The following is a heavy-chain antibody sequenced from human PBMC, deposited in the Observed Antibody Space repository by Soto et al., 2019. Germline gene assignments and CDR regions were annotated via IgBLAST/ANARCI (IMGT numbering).Heavy chain of an antibody. CDR2: INHSGST. Sequence: SETLSLTCAVYGGSFSGYYWSWIRQPPGKGLEWIGEINHSGSTKYNPSLKSRVTISVDTSKNQFSLKVNSVTAADTAVYYCARHAGTTVAPDSLFGNPKFVFWAFDYWGQGTLVTVSS. J-gene: IGHJ4*02. D-gene: IGHD4-17*01. CDR3: ARHAGTTVAPDSLFGNPKFVFWAFDY. CDR1: GGSFSGYY. V-gene: IGHV4-34*01.